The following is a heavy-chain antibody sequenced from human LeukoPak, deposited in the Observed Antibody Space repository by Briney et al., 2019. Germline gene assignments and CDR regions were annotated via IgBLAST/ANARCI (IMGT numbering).Heavy chain of an antibody. V-gene: IGHV3-15*01. Sequence: PGGSLRLSCAASGFTFSNAWMSWVRQAPGKGLEWVGRIKSKTDGGTTDYAAPVKGRFTISRDDSKSIAYLQMNSLKTEDTAVYYCTREYYDILTGYYWVDYWGQGTLVTVSS. CDR2: IKSKTDGGTT. CDR1: GFTFSNAW. D-gene: IGHD3-9*01. J-gene: IGHJ4*01. CDR3: TREYYDILTGYYWVDY.